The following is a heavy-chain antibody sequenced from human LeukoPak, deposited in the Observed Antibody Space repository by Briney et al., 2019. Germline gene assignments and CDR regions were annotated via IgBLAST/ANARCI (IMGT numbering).Heavy chain of an antibody. CDR1: GGTFSSYA. CDR3: AGDWKKGVVKVDNGD. Sequence: SVKVSCKASGGTFSSYAISWVRQAPGQGLEWMGGIIPIFGTANYAQKFQGRVTITADESTSAAYMELSSLRSEDQAVYYCAGDWKKGVVKVDNGDWGKGPLVTGSS. V-gene: IGHV1-69*13. D-gene: IGHD3-3*01. J-gene: IGHJ4*02. CDR2: IIPIFGTA.